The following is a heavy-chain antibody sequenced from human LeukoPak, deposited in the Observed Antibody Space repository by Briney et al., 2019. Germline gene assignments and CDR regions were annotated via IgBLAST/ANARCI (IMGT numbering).Heavy chain of an antibody. CDR2: IYTSGST. V-gene: IGHV4-4*09. CDR1: GGCISSYY. CDR3: ARHTTLGYCSSTSCPSYMDV. D-gene: IGHD2-2*01. Sequence: SETLSLTCTVSGGCISSYYWSWIRQPPGKGLEWIGYIYTSGSTNYNPSLKSRVTISVDTSKNQFSLKLSSVTAADTAVYYCARHTTLGYCSSTSCPSYMDVWGKGTTVTVSS. J-gene: IGHJ6*03.